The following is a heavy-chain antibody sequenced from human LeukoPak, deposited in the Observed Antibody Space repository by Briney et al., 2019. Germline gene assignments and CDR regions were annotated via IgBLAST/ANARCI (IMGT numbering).Heavy chain of an antibody. V-gene: IGHV4-39*07. Sequence: SETLSLTCSVSGGSSTDATYYWGGIRQPPGKGLEWIGYIYYSGRTSYNASLKSRVNISADTSKNHFSLRVTSVTAADTAVYYCARSRDNWFDPWGQGTLVTVSS. CDR2: IYYSGRT. J-gene: IGHJ5*02. CDR1: GGSSTDATYY. CDR3: ARSRDNWFDP.